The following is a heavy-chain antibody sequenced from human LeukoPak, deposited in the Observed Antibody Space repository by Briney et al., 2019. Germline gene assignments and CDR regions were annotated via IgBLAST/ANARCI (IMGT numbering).Heavy chain of an antibody. Sequence: GGSLRLSCAASGFTFSSYGMHWVRQAPGKGLEWVAVISYDGSNKYYADSVKGRFTISRDNSKNTLYLQMNSLRAEDTAVYYCAKDQERWLQDYSDAFDIWGQGTMVTVSS. CDR3: AKDQERWLQDYSDAFDI. V-gene: IGHV3-30*18. J-gene: IGHJ3*02. CDR2: ISYDGSNK. CDR1: GFTFSSYG. D-gene: IGHD5-24*01.